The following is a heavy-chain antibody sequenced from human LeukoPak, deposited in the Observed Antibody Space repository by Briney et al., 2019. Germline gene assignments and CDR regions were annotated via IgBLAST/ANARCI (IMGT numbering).Heavy chain of an antibody. Sequence: GGSLRLSCAASGFTFSNGWMSWVRQAPRKGLEWVGQIKTESDGATTDFAAPVRGRFTISRDDSKNTLFLQMNSLKTEDTALYYCTWSGLKIESWGQGTLVTVSS. CDR1: GFTFSNGW. CDR3: TWSGLKIES. D-gene: IGHD3-3*01. J-gene: IGHJ4*02. V-gene: IGHV3-15*01. CDR2: IKTESDGATT.